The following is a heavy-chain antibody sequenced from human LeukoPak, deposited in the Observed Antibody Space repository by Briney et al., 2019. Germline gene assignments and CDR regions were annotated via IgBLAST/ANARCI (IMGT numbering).Heavy chain of an antibody. J-gene: IGHJ6*04. D-gene: IGHD2-2*01. V-gene: IGHV4-34*01. CDR1: GGSFSGYY. CDR3: ARVGYCSSTSCPNPSVSGIDV. CDR2: INHSGST. Sequence: SETLSLTCAVYGGSFSGYYWSWIRQPPEKGLEWIGEINHSGSTNYNPSLRSRVTISVDTSKNQFSLKLSSVTAADTAVYYCARVGYCSSTSCPNPSVSGIDVWGKGTTVTVSS.